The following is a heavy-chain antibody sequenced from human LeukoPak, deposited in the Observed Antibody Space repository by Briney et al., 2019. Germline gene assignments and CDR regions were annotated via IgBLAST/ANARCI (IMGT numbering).Heavy chain of an antibody. V-gene: IGHV1-2*02. D-gene: IGHD3-22*01. Sequence: ASVKVSCKASGYTFTGYYMHWVRQAPGQGLEWMGWINPNSGGTNYAQKFQGRVTMTRDTSISTAYMELSSLRSEDTAVYYCAADYSYYDSSGPMGYWGQGTLVTVSS. CDR3: AADYSYYDSSGPMGY. CDR2: INPNSGGT. J-gene: IGHJ4*02. CDR1: GYTFTGYY.